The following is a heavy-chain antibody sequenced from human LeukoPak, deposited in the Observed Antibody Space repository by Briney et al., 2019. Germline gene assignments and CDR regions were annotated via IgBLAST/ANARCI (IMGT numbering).Heavy chain of an antibody. CDR2: INPNSGGT. Sequence: GASVKVSCKASGYTFTDYYIHWVRQAPGQGLEWMGWINPNSGGTSYAQNFQGRVTMTRDTSTSTAYMELSRLRSDDTAVYYCARDLSGSYSGKKLRINWFDPWGQGTLVTVSS. J-gene: IGHJ5*02. D-gene: IGHD1-26*01. V-gene: IGHV1-2*02. CDR3: ARDLSGSYSGKKLRINWFDP. CDR1: GYTFTDYY.